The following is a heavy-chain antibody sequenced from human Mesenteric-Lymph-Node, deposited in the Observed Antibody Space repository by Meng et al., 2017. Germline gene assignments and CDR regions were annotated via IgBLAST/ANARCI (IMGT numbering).Heavy chain of an antibody. CDR2: IYNSGST. Sequence: QPPGKGLEWSGHIYNSGSTYYNPSLKSRITISVGTSKNQFSLKLSSVTAADTAVYYCARGQKGYFDLWGRGTLVTVSS. CDR3: ARGQKGYFDL. V-gene: IGHV4-30-4*01. J-gene: IGHJ2*01.